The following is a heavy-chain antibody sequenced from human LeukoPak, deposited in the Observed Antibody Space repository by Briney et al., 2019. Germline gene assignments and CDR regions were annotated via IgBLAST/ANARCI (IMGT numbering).Heavy chain of an antibody. CDR2: IYYTGST. CDR3: ARGRGDSRGTSFDY. J-gene: IGHJ4*02. V-gene: IGHV4-59*01. CDR1: GGSISTYY. Sequence: SSETLSLTCTVSGGSISTYYWSWIRQPPGKGLEWIGYIYYTGSTTYNPSLGSRVAISIDTSKNQFSLRLNSVTAADTAVYYCARGRGDSRGTSFDYWGQGTLVTVSS. D-gene: IGHD3-22*01.